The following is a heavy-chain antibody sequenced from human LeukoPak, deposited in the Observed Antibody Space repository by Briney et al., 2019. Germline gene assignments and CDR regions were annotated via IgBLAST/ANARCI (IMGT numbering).Heavy chain of an antibody. CDR1: GGSISSSSYY. J-gene: IGHJ4*02. Sequence: SSETLSLTCTVSGGSISSSSYYWGWIRQPPGKGLEWIGSIYYSGSTYYNPSLKSRVTISVDTSKNQFSLKLSSVTAADTAVYYCARQAISYFDYWGQGTLVTVSS. CDR2: IYYSGST. CDR3: ARQAISYFDY. D-gene: IGHD3-3*02. V-gene: IGHV4-39*01.